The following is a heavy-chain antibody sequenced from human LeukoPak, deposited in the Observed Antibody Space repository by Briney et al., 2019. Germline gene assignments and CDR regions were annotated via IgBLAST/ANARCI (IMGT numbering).Heavy chain of an antibody. V-gene: IGHV4-39*01. CDR2: IYYSGST. D-gene: IGHD5-18*01. J-gene: IGHJ5*02. Sequence: SETLSLTCTVSGGSIGRSGYYWGWIRQPPGKGLEWIGSIYYSGSTYYNPSLKSRVTISVDTSKNQFSLKLSSVTAADTAVYYCARHPKRSGYGYFDPWGQGTLVTVSS. CDR3: ARHPKRSGYGYFDP. CDR1: GGSIGRSGYY.